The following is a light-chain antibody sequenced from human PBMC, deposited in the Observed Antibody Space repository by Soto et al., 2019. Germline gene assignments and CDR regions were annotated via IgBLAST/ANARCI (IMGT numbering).Light chain of an antibody. V-gene: IGLV7-46*01. CDR3: LLSYNGAQI. Sequence: QTVVTQAPSLTVSPGGTVTLTCGSTTGAVTSGHYPDWFQQKAGQAPRTLIYDATKRHSWTPARFSGSLLGGKAALTLSGAQPEDEADYYCLLSYNGAQIFGGGTKVTVL. CDR2: DAT. CDR1: TGAVTSGHY. J-gene: IGLJ2*01.